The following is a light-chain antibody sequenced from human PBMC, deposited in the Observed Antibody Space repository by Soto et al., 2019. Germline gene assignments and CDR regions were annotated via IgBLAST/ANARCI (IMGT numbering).Light chain of an antibody. V-gene: IGKV3-20*01. Sequence: ETVLTQSPGTLSLSPGERATLSCRASQSIGSSYLAWYQQKPGQAPRLLIYDASSRATCIPDRLSGSGSGTDVTLTFSRLEPEDFAVYYCQQYGNSPQTFGQGTKLEIK. CDR3: QQYGNSPQT. CDR1: QSIGSSY. J-gene: IGKJ2*01. CDR2: DAS.